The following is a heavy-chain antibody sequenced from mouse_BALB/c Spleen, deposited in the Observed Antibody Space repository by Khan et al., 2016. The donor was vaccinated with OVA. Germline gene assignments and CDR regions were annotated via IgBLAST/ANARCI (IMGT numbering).Heavy chain of an antibody. V-gene: IGHV2-3*01. CDR1: GFSLTTYG. J-gene: IGHJ4*01. Sequence: QVQLKESGPGLVAPSQSLSITCTVSGFSLTTYGVNWIRQPPGKGLEWLGVIWGDGSTNYHSAFISRLSISKDKSKSQVFLKLNSLQTDDTATYYCAQWGDGSTYAMDYWGQGTSVTVSS. CDR2: IWGDGST. CDR3: AQWGDGSTYAMDY. D-gene: IGHD2-3*01.